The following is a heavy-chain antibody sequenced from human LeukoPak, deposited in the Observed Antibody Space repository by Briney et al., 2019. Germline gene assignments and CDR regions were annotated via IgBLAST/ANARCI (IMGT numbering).Heavy chain of an antibody. CDR2: IYPGDSDT. CDR3: TRHFGYSGYDGDY. Sequence: GESLKISCKGSGYSFIKYCIAWVRQMPGKGLEWMGIIYPGDSDTRYSPSFQGQVTISADKSITTAYLRWSSLKASDTAMYYCTRHFGYSGYDGDYWGQGTLVTVSS. V-gene: IGHV5-51*01. D-gene: IGHD5-12*01. CDR1: GYSFIKYC. J-gene: IGHJ4*02.